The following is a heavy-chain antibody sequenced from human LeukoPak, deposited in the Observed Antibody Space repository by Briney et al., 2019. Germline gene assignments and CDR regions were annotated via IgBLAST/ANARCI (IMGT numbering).Heavy chain of an antibody. Sequence: SVKVSCKASGGTFSSYAISWVRQAPGQGLEWMGGIIPIFGTANNAQKFQGRVTITADKSTSTAYMELSSLRSEDTAVYYCAREAPGIAVASTPTGYFDLWGRGTLVTVSS. CDR2: IIPIFGTA. CDR1: GGTFSSYA. CDR3: AREAPGIAVASTPTGYFDL. D-gene: IGHD6-19*01. V-gene: IGHV1-69*06. J-gene: IGHJ2*01.